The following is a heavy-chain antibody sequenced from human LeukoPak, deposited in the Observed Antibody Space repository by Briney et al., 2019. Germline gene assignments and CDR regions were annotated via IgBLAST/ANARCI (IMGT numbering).Heavy chain of an antibody. CDR2: ISGSGGST. CDR3: AKGVTMIVVVTPDFQH. Sequence: GGSLRLSCAASGFTFSSYAMSWVRQAPGKGLEWVSAISGSGGSTYYADSVKGRFTISRDNSKNTLYLQVNSLRAEDTAVYYCAKGVTMIVVVTPDFQHWGQGTLVTVSS. D-gene: IGHD3-22*01. J-gene: IGHJ1*01. V-gene: IGHV3-23*01. CDR1: GFTFSSYA.